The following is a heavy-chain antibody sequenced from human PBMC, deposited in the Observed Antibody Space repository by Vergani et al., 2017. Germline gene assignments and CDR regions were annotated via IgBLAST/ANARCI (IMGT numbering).Heavy chain of an antibody. Sequence: QVQLQESGPGLVKPSETLSLTCTVSGASANSYYWSWIRQPPGKGLEWIGRIYTSGATNYNPSLRSRAIMSVDASKKQFSLKLTSVTAADTAVYYCARDGGEYDKDALDVWGQGTKVTVTS. CDR2: IYTSGAT. V-gene: IGHV4-4*07. J-gene: IGHJ3*01. D-gene: IGHD2-21*01. CDR3: ARDGGEYDKDALDV. CDR1: GASANSYY.